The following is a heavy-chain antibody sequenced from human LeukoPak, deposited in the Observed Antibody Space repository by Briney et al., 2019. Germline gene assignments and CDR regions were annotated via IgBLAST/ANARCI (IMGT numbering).Heavy chain of an antibody. CDR3: AHRGRYSSSWTFDY. CDR2: IYWDDDK. D-gene: IGHD6-13*01. V-gene: IGHV2-5*02. Sequence: PGPTLVKPTQTLTLTCTFSGFSLSTRGVGVGWIRQPPGKALEWLALIYWDDDKRYSPSLKSRLTITKDTSKNQVVLTMTNMDPVDTATYYCAHRGRYSSSWTFDYWGQGTLVTVSS. J-gene: IGHJ4*02. CDR1: GFSLSTRGVG.